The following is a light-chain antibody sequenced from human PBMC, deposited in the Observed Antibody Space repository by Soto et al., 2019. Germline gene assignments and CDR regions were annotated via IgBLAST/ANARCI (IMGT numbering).Light chain of an antibody. CDR3: ATWDDSLDVHV. CDR2: GNN. V-gene: IGLV1-44*01. J-gene: IGLJ1*01. Sequence: QSVLTQPPSASGTPGQTITISCSGGSSNIGINTVSWYEHLPGTAPRLLIYGNNQRPSGVPDRFSGSKSGTSASLAISGLQYEDEAHYYCATWDDSLDVHVFGTGTKLTVL. CDR1: SSNIGINT.